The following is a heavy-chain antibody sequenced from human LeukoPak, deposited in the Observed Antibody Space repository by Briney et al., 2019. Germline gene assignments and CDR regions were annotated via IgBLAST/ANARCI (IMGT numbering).Heavy chain of an antibody. Sequence: PETLTLTCTVSGASMSSYYWTWIRQPPGKGLEWIGYIYSSGSTNSNPSLKSRVTISVDTFKIQFSLNLSSVTAADTAVYYCARGGEAGLADWGQGTLVTVSS. CDR1: GASMSSYY. CDR2: IYSSGST. J-gene: IGHJ4*02. V-gene: IGHV4-59*01. CDR3: ARGGEAGLAD. D-gene: IGHD4-17*01.